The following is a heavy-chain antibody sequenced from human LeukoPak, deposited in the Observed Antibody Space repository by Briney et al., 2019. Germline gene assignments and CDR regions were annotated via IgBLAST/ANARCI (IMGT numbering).Heavy chain of an antibody. CDR2: IYYSGST. V-gene: IGHV4-59*01. CDR3: ARGRELGISSWYFDL. Sequence: PSETLSLTCTVSGGSISSYYWSWIRQPPGKGLEWIGYIYYSGSTNYNPSLKSRVTIPVDTSKNQFSLKLSSVTAADTAVYYCARGRELGISSWYFDLWGRGTLVTVSS. J-gene: IGHJ2*01. CDR1: GGSISSYY. D-gene: IGHD7-27*01.